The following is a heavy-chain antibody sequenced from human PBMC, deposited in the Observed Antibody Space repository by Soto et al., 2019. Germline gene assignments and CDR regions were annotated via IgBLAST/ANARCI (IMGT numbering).Heavy chain of an antibody. J-gene: IGHJ4*02. V-gene: IGHV3-48*03. D-gene: IGHD3-10*01. CDR1: GFTFSSFE. CDR3: ATVGTDYGSGSPYYSDY. CDR2: IGRSGETI. Sequence: EVQLAESGGGLAQPGGSLRLSCVGSGFTFSSFEMNWVRQTPGKGLEWLSYIGRSGETIYYADSVKGRFTISRDNAKSSVNLQMNSLRAEDTAVYYCATVGTDYGSGSPYYSDYWGQGTLVTVSS.